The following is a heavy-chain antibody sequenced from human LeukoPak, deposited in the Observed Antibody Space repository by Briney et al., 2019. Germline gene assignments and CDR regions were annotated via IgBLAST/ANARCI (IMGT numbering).Heavy chain of an antibody. CDR2: IDPNTGVT. CDR3: ATDRSPYAFDI. J-gene: IGHJ3*02. V-gene: IGHV1-2*02. CDR1: GYTFTAYY. Sequence: GASVKVSCKASGYTFTAYYIHWVRQAPGQGLEWMGWIDPNTGVTNYAQMFQGRVTMTRDKSISTAYMELSSLRSEDTAVYYCATDRSPYAFDIWGQGTMVTVSS.